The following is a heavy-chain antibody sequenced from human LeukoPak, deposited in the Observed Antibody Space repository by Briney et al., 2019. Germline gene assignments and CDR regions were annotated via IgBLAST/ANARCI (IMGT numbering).Heavy chain of an antibody. D-gene: IGHD2-21*02. CDR2: ISWNSGSI. CDR1: GFTFDDYA. J-gene: IGHJ3*02. V-gene: IGHV3-9*01. CDR3: AKDMVAYCGGDCYSNAFDI. Sequence: PGGSLRLSCAASGFTFDDYAMHWVRQAPGKGLEWVSGISWNSGSIGYADSVKGRFTISRDNAKNSLYLQMNSLRAEDTALYYCAKDMVAYCGGDCYSNAFDIWGQGTMVTVSS.